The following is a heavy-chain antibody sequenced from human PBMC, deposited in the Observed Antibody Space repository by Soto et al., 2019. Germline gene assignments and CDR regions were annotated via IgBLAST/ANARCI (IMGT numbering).Heavy chain of an antibody. D-gene: IGHD3-10*01. V-gene: IGHV1-2*02. J-gene: IGHJ4*02. CDR2: IDPRSGGT. CDR3: ATDDYGIFPY. Sequence: GASVKVSCKVSGYPFTTYYIHWVRQAPGQGLEWMGWIDPRSGGTVYGQKFQGRVTMTRDTSISTVYMDLSGLTSDDTALYYCATDDYGIFPYWGQGSLVTSPQ. CDR1: GYPFTTYY.